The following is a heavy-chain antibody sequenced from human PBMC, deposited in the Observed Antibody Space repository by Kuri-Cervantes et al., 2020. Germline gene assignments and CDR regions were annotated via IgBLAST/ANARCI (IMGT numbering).Heavy chain of an antibody. CDR1: GFTFSSYS. V-gene: IGHV3-21*03. D-gene: IGHD6-19*01. CDR2: ISSSSNYI. Sequence: GSLRLSCAASGFTFSSYSMNWVRQAPGKGLEWVSSISSSSNYIYYADSVKGRFTISRDNAKNSLYLQMNSLRAEDTAVYYCARVSGYSSGWYHFDYWGQGTLVTVSS. J-gene: IGHJ4*02. CDR3: ARVSGYSSGWYHFDY.